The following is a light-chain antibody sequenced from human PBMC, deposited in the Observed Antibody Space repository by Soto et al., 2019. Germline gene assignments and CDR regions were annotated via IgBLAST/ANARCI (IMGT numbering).Light chain of an antibody. Sequence: QPVLTQPPSASASLGASVTLTCTLSGGYSNYKVDWYQQRPGKGPRFVMRVGTGGIVGSKGDGIPDRFSVLGSGLNRYLTIKNIQEEDESDYHCGADHGSGSNLLGGGTKLTVL. J-gene: IGLJ2*01. CDR2: VGTGGIVG. V-gene: IGLV9-49*01. CDR3: GADHGSGSNL. CDR1: GGYSNYK.